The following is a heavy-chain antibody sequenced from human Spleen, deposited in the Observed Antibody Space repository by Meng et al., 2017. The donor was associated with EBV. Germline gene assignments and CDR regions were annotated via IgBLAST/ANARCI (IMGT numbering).Heavy chain of an antibody. CDR2: IHYSGRT. Sequence: VQLRGAGPGSVKPSQTLSLTCAVSGGSICSDDYYWSWIRQPPGKGLEWIGYIHYSGRTYHNPSLKSRVTISVDTSKNQFSLKLGSVTAVDTAVYYCARDQGAFYDSSGWSFNYWGQGTLVTVSS. D-gene: IGHD3-22*01. V-gene: IGHV4-30-4*01. CDR1: GGSICSDDYY. CDR3: ARDQGAFYDSSGWSFNY. J-gene: IGHJ4*02.